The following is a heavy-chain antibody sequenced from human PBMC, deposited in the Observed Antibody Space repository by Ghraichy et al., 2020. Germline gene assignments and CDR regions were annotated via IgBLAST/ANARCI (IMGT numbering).Heavy chain of an antibody. CDR3: ARGRLVSSGWYKGFDYFDY. J-gene: IGHJ4*02. D-gene: IGHD6-19*01. CDR2: INHSGST. CDR1: GGSFSGYY. Sequence: SETLSLTCAVYGGSFSGYYWSWIRQPPGKGLEWIGEINHSGSTNYNPSLKSRVTISVATSKNQFSLKLSPVTAADTAVYYCARGRLVSSGWYKGFDYFDYWGQGTLVTVSS. V-gene: IGHV4-34*01.